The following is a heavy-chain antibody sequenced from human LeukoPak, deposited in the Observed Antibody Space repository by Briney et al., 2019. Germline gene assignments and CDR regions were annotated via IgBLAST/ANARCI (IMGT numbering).Heavy chain of an antibody. CDR1: GFTVSSNY. J-gene: IGHJ4*02. D-gene: IGHD3-22*01. V-gene: IGHV3-66*01. CDR2: IYSGGST. Sequence: GESLKISCAASGFTVSSNYMSWVRQAPGKGLEWVSVIYSGGSTYYADSVKGRFTISRDISKNTLYLQMNSLRAEDTAVYYCARWLDYWGQGTLVTVSS. CDR3: ARWLDY.